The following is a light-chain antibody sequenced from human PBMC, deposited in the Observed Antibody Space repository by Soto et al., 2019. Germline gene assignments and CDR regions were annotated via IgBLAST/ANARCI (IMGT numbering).Light chain of an antibody. CDR3: QQYYSTPFT. V-gene: IGKV4-1*01. CDR2: WAS. J-gene: IGKJ3*01. CDR1: QSVLYNSNNKNY. Sequence: DIVMTQSPDSLAVSLGERATINCKSSQSVLYNSNNKNYLAWYQQKPGQPPKLLIYWASTRESGVPDRFSGSGSGTDFTLAISSLQADDVAVYYCQQYYSTPFTFGPGTKVDIK.